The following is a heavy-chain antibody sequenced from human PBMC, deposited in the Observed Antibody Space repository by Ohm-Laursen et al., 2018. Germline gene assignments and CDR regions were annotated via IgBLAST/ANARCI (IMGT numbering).Heavy chain of an antibody. CDR2: INPSGGST. D-gene: IGHD3-22*01. CDR3: ARDRDSSGYRYYFDY. J-gene: IGHJ4*02. CDR1: GYTFTSYY. V-gene: IGHV1-46*01. Sequence: GASVKVSCKASGYTFTSYYMHWVRQAPGQGLEWMGIINPSGGSTSYAQKFQCRVTMTRDTSTSTVYMELSSLRSEDTAVYYCARDRDSSGYRYYFDYWGQGTLVTVSS.